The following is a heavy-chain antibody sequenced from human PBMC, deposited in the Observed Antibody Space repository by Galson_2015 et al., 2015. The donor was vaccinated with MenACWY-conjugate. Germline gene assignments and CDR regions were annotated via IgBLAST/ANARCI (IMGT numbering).Heavy chain of an antibody. CDR3: ARFPRTPGRYPDY. CDR1: GFTFSDYY. CDR2: ISTRSST. Sequence: SLRLSCAASGFTFSDYYMSWVHQAPGKGLECVSYISTRSSTNYADSVQGRFTISRDNAKNSVYLQMDSLRAEDTAVYYCARFPRTPGRYPDYWGQGTPVTVSS. D-gene: IGHD1-14*01. V-gene: IGHV3-11*06. J-gene: IGHJ4*02.